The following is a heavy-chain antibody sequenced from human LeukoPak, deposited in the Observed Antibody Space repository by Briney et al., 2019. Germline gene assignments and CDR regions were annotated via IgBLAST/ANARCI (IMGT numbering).Heavy chain of an antibody. CDR1: GLNFDDPA. V-gene: IGHV3-43*02. J-gene: IGHJ4*02. CDR3: AKESGKFDY. CDR2: ISADGGST. Sequence: GGSLRLSCVASGLNFDDPAMHWVRQAPGKGLEWVSLISADGGSTFSADSVKSRFSISRDNSKNSLYLQMNSLRSEDTAMYYCAKESGKFDYWGQGTLVAVSS.